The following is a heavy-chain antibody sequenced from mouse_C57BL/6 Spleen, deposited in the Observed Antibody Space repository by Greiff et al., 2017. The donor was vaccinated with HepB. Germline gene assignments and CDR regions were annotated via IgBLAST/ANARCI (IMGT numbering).Heavy chain of an antibody. V-gene: IGHV1-61*01. CDR3: ARWGTTVVARGYFDV. Sequence: QVQLQQPGAELVRPGPSVKLSCKASGYTFTSYWMDWVKQRPGQGLEWIGNIYPSDSETHYNQKFKDKATLTVDKSSSTAYMQLSSLTSEDSAVYYCARWGTTVVARGYFDVWGTGTTVTVSS. J-gene: IGHJ1*03. CDR2: IYPSDSET. D-gene: IGHD1-1*01. CDR1: GYTFTSYW.